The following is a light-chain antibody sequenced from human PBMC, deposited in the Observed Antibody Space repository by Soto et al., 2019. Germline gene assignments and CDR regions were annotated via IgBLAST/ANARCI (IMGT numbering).Light chain of an antibody. CDR1: HDVSRN. CDR2: DAS. J-gene: IGKJ4*01. V-gene: IGKV1-33*01. Sequence: DIQMTQSPSSLSASVGDRGTIACQSSHDVSRNLNWFQQKPGEAPKLLIYDASNLERGVPSRFSASGSGTDFTFTISSLQPEDVATYYCQQYNSMLSFGGGTEIELK. CDR3: QQYNSMLS.